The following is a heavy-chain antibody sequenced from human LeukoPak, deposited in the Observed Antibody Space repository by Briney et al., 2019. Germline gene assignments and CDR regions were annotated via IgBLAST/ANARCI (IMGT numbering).Heavy chain of an antibody. D-gene: IGHD2-15*01. V-gene: IGHV4-4*07. CDR2: IYTSGST. CDR3: ATRGYCSGGSCYSGYYYYMDV. Sequence: SETLSLTCTVSGGSISSYYWSWIRQPAGKGLEWIGRIYTSGSTNYNPSLKSRVTISVDTSKNQFSLKLSSATAADTAVYYCATRGYCSGGSCYSGYYYYMDVWGKGTTVTVSS. J-gene: IGHJ6*03. CDR1: GGSISSYY.